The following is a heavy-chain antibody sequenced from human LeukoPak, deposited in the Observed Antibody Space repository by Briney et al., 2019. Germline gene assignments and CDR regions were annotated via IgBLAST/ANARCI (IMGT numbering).Heavy chain of an antibody. J-gene: IGHJ4*02. CDR1: GFIFSDYA. V-gene: IGHV3-30*04. D-gene: IGHD4-23*01. Sequence: GKSLRLSCVASGFIFSDYAMHWVRQAPGKGLEWMAIMSHDATNEYHADSVKGRFTISRDNSKNTLYLQMNSLIPEDTAVYLCARDFGGLRWNYYFDYWGQGTLVTVSS. CDR3: ARDFGGLRWNYYFDY. CDR2: MSHDATNE.